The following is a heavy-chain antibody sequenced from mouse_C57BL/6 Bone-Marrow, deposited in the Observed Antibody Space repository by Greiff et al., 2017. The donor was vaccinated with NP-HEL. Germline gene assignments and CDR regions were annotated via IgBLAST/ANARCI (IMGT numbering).Heavy chain of an antibody. CDR1: GYTFTGYW. J-gene: IGHJ1*03. V-gene: IGHV1-9*01. CDR3: ARVLIYYYGSSYVWYFDV. D-gene: IGHD1-1*01. Sequence: VQLQQSGAELMKPGASVKLSCKATGYTFTGYWIEWVKQRPGHGLEWIGEILPGSGSTNYNEKFKGKATFTADTSSNTAYMQLSSLTTEDSAIYYCARVLIYYYGSSYVWYFDVWGTGTTVTVSS. CDR2: ILPGSGST.